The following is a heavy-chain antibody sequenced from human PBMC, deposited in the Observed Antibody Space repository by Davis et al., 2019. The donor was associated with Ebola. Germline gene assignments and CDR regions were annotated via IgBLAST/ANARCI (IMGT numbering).Heavy chain of an antibody. CDR3: AGSSYYYYGMDV. J-gene: IGHJ6*02. D-gene: IGHD6-6*01. Sequence: GESLKISCKGSGYIFTKSWIGWVRQMSGKGLEWMGRIDPSDSYTNYSPSFQGHVTISADKSISTAYLQWSSLKASDTAMYYCAGSSYYYYGMDVWGQGTTVTVSS. CDR1: GYIFTKSW. V-gene: IGHV5-10-1*01. CDR2: IDPSDSYT.